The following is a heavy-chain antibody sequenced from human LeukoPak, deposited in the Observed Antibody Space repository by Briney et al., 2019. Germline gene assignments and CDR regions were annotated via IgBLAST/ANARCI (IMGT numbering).Heavy chain of an antibody. CDR2: ISSGSSYI. J-gene: IGHJ5*02. Sequence: PGGSLRLSCAASGFTFSSTSMNWVRQAPGKGLEWVSSISSGSSYIFYADSVKGRFTISRDNAKNSLYLQMNSLRAENTAVYYCAREITRVYNWFDPWGQGTLVTVSS. D-gene: IGHD3-16*01. CDR3: AREITRVYNWFDP. CDR1: GFTFSSTS. V-gene: IGHV3-21*01.